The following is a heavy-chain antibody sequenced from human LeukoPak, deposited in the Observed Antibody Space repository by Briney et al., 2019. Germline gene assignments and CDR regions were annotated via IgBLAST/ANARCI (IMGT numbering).Heavy chain of an antibody. CDR1: GFTFSSYA. V-gene: IGHV3-7*01. Sequence: GGSLRLSCAASGFTFSSYAMSWVRQAPGKGLEWVANIKQDGSEKYYVDSVKGRFTISRDNAKNSLYLQMNSLRAEDTAVYYCARGRLRAFDIWGQGTMVTVSS. J-gene: IGHJ3*02. D-gene: IGHD6-6*01. CDR2: IKQDGSEK. CDR3: ARGRLRAFDI.